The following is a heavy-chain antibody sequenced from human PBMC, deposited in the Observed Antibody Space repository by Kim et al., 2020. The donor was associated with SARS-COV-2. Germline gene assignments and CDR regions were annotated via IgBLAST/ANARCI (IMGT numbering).Heavy chain of an antibody. V-gene: IGHV3-30*04. Sequence: GGSLRLSCAASGFTFSSYAMHWVRQAPGKGLEWVAVISYDGSNKYYVDSVKGRFTISRDNSKNTLYLQMNSLRAEDTAVYYCARDKLGVWPPGPLGYWGQGTLVTVSS. CDR3: ARDKLGVWPPGPLGY. D-gene: IGHD2-8*01. CDR1: GFTFSSYA. J-gene: IGHJ4*02. CDR2: ISYDGSNK.